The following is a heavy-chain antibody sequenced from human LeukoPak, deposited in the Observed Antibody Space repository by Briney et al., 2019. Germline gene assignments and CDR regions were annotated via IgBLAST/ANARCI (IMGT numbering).Heavy chain of an antibody. CDR1: GFTFSSYW. CDR2: INSDGSST. V-gene: IGHV3-74*01. J-gene: IGHJ4*02. Sequence: GGSLRLFCAASGFTFSSYWMPWVRQAPGKGLVWVSRINSDGSSTSYADSVKGRFTISRDNAKNTLYLQMNSLRAEDTAVYYCARVPSKRADWSIDYWGQGTLVTVSS. D-gene: IGHD3-9*01. CDR3: ARVPSKRADWSIDY.